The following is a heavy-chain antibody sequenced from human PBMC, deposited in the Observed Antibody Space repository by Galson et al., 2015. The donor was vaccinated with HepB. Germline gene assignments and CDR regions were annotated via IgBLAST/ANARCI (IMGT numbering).Heavy chain of an antibody. Sequence: SLRLSCAASGFTFSGSAMHWVRQASGKGLEWVGRIGSKAHNYATAYVSSVKGRFTISRDDSKSTAYLQMNSLKTEDTAVYYCTRLGDLSGYSSKWGQGTLVTVSS. CDR2: IGSKAHNYAT. CDR1: GFTFSGSA. J-gene: IGHJ4*02. D-gene: IGHD6-13*01. V-gene: IGHV3-73*01. CDR3: TRLGDLSGYSSK.